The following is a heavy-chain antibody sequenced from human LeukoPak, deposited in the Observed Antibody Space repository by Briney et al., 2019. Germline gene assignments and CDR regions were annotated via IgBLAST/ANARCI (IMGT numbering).Heavy chain of an antibody. J-gene: IGHJ4*02. CDR2: IHYSGST. CDR1: GGSINSYY. D-gene: IGHD3-22*01. V-gene: IGHV4-59*01. Sequence: SETLSLTCTVSGGSINSYYWSWIRQPLGKGLEWIGYIHYSGSTNYNPSLKSRVTISVDTSKNQFSLKLSSVTAADTAVYYCARVRDRSGYFYDFDYWGQGTLVTVSS. CDR3: ARVRDRSGYFYDFDY.